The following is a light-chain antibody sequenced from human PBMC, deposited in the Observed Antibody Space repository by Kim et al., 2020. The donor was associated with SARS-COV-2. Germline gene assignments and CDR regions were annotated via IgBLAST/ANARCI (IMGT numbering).Light chain of an antibody. J-gene: IGLJ2*01. CDR1: SSDVGGYNY. CDR3: SSYAGSNSVV. CDR2: EVS. V-gene: IGLV2-8*01. Sequence: QSALTQPPSASGSPGQSVTISCTGTSSDVGGYNYVSWYQQHPGEAPKLMIYEVSKRPSGVPDRFSCSKSGNTASLTVCGLQAEDEADYYCSSYAGSNSVVFGGGTKVTVL.